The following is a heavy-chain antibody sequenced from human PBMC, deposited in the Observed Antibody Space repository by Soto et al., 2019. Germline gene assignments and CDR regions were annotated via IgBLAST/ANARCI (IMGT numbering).Heavy chain of an antibody. V-gene: IGHV3-21*01. CDR1: GFTFSNYN. D-gene: IGHD6-19*01. Sequence: PGGSLRISCAASGFTFSNYNMNWVRQAPGKGLEWVSSISSSSSYIYYADSVKGRFTISRDNAKNSLYLQMNSLRAEDRAVYYCARGSAEAGTAAIDHWGQGTLVTSPQ. J-gene: IGHJ4*02. CDR3: ARGSAEAGTAAIDH. CDR2: ISSSSSYI.